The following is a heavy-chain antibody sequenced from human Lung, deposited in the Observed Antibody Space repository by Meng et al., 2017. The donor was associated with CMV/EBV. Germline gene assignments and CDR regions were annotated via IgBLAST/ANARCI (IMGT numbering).Heavy chain of an antibody. J-gene: IGHJ4*02. V-gene: IGHV3-48*03. CDR3: ARPFRPGYGDPGFDF. CDR1: GFTFSSYE. D-gene: IGHD4-17*01. CDR2: ISSSGSTI. Sequence: GETLKISCAASGFTFSSYEMNWVRQAPGKGLEWVSYISSSGSTIYYADSVKGRFTISRDNAKNSLYLQMNSLRAEDTAVYYCARPFRPGYGDPGFDFWGQGTLVTVSS.